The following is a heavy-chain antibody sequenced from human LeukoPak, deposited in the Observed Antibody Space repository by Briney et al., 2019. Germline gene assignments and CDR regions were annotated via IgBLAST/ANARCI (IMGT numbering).Heavy chain of an antibody. CDR2: LYYSWST. V-gene: IGHV4-59*01. Sequence: SETLSLTCTVSGGSISSYYWSWIRQPPGKGLEWIGYLYYSWSTNYNPSLKSRVTISVDTSKNQFSLKLSSVTAADTAVYYCARRLYYYDSTFDYWGQGTLVTVSS. CDR3: ARRLYYYDSTFDY. J-gene: IGHJ4*02. CDR1: GGSISSYY. D-gene: IGHD3-22*01.